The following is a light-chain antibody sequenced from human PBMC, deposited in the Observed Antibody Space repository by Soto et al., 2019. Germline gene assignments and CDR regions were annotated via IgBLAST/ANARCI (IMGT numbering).Light chain of an antibody. CDR2: GAS. CDR1: QSVTYN. Sequence: ETMLTPSPATLSASPVERVTLSCRATQSVTYNLAWYQQKPGQAPRLLIYGASTRATGIPARFSGRGSGTEFTLTVTSLQSEDFAVYYCQQYNDWLWTFGQGTKVDIK. J-gene: IGKJ1*01. V-gene: IGKV3-15*01. CDR3: QQYNDWLWT.